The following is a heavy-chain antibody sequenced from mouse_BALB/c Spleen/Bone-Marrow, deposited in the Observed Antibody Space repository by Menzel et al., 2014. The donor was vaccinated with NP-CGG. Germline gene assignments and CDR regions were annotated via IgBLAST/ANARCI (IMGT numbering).Heavy chain of an antibody. CDR2: IWTGGGT. J-gene: IGHJ1*01. D-gene: IGHD1-1*01. V-gene: IGHV2-9-2*01. CDR3: VRDYYGSYFDV. CDR1: GFSLXSYD. Sequence: LVESGPGLVAPSQSLSITCTVSGFSLXSYDISWIRQPPGKGLEWLGVIWTGGGTNYNSAFMSRLSISKDNSKSQAFLKMNSLQTDDTAIYYCVRDYYGSYFDVWGAGTTVTVSS.